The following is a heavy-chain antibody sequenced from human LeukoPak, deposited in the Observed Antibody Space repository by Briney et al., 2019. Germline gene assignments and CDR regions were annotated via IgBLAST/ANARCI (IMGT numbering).Heavy chain of an antibody. J-gene: IGHJ6*02. Sequence: ASVKVSCKASGYTFTSYDINWVRQATGQGLEWMGWMNPNSGNTGYAQKFQGRVTMTRNTSISTAYMELSSLRSEDTAVYYCARGRRTTVVTRLSLHLNYYYYYYGMDVWGQGTTVTVSS. D-gene: IGHD4-23*01. CDR3: ARGRRTTVVTRLSLHLNYYYYYYGMDV. CDR1: GYTFTSYD. CDR2: MNPNSGNT. V-gene: IGHV1-8*01.